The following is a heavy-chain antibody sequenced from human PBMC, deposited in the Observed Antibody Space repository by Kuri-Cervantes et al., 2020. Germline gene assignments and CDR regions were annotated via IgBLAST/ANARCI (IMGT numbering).Heavy chain of an antibody. J-gene: IGHJ4*02. CDR1: GHSISSGYY. CDR2: IYHSGST. CDR3: ARFYSSAWSFDY. Sequence: SETLSLTCAVSGHSISSGYYWGWIRQPPGKGLEWIGSIYHSGSTYYNPSLKSRVTISVDTSKNQFSLKLSSVTAADTAVYYCARFYSSAWSFDYWGQGTLVTVSS. V-gene: IGHV4-38-2*01. D-gene: IGHD6-19*01.